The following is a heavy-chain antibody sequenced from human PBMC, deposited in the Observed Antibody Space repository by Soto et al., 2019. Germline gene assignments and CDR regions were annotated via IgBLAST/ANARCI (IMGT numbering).Heavy chain of an antibody. J-gene: IGHJ6*02. D-gene: IGHD1-26*01. CDR2: ISAYNGNT. CDR1: GYIFASYG. Sequence: GASVRVSCKASGYIFASYGISWVRQAPGQGLEWMGWISAYNGNTNYAQKLQGRVTMSTDTSTSTAYMELRSLRSDDTAVYYCGRSVGLSYGMDVWGQGTTVTVSS. V-gene: IGHV1-18*01. CDR3: GRSVGLSYGMDV.